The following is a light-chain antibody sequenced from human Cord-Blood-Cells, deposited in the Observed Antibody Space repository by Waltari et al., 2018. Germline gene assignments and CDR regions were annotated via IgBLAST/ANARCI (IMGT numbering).Light chain of an antibody. CDR1: VLAKKY. CDR2: KDS. J-gene: IGLJ2*01. Sequence: SYELTQPSSVSVSPGQTARITCSGDVLAKKYARWFQQKPGQAPVLVIYKDSERPSGIPERFSGSSSGPTVTLTISGAQGEDEADYYCYSAADNNLRVFGGGTKLTVL. V-gene: IGLV3-27*01. CDR3: YSAADNNLRV.